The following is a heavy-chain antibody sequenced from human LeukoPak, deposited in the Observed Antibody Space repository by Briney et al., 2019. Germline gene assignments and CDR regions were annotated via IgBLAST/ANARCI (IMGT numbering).Heavy chain of an antibody. CDR2: IRFDGTNE. V-gene: IGHV3-30*02. J-gene: IGHJ4*02. CDR1: GFTFSSSG. Sequence: GGSLRLSCAASGFTFSSSGMHWVRHAPGKGLEWVAFIRFDGTNEYYIDSVKGRFTISRDNSKNTLYLQMNSLRTEDEAVFYCARDQGYFDSSGYQYYFDSWGRGTLVTVSS. D-gene: IGHD3-22*01. CDR3: ARDQGYFDSSGYQYYFDS.